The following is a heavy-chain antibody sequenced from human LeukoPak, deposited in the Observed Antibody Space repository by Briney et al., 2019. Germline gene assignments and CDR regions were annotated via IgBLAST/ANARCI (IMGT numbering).Heavy chain of an antibody. V-gene: IGHV4-39*07. CDR2: IYYSGST. CDR1: GGFISSSSYY. CDR3: ARGYYDFWSGSRNRWFDP. J-gene: IGHJ5*02. D-gene: IGHD3-3*01. Sequence: EPSETLSLTCTVSGGFISSSSYYWGWIRQPPGKGLEWIGSIYYSGSTYYNPSLKSRVTISVDTSKNQFSLKLSSVTAADTAVYYCARGYYDFWSGSRNRWFDPWGQGTLVTVSS.